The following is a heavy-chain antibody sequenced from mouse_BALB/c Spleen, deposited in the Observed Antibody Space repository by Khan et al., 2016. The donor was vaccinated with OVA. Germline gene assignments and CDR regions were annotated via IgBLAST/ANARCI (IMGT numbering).Heavy chain of an antibody. CDR2: IYPGNGDT. J-gene: IGHJ3*01. Sequence: EVQLQQSGTVLARPGASVKMSCKASGYSFTSYLIHWIKQRPGQGLEWIGDIYPGNGDTTYNQKFKAKAKLTAGTSANTAYMELSSLTNEDSAVYYCARGGDSSFAYWGQGTLVTVSA. CDR1: GYSFTSYL. V-gene: IGHV1-5*01. D-gene: IGHD2-12*01. CDR3: ARGGDSSFAY.